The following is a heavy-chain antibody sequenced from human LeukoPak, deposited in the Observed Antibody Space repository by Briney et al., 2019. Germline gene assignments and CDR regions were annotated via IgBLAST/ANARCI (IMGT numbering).Heavy chain of an antibody. Sequence: ASVKVSCKASGYTFTSYYMHWVRQAPGQGLEWMGIINPSGGSTSYAQKFQGRVTMTRDTSTSTVYMELSSLRSEDTAVYYCARDESGYYDFWSGPLYYYGMDVWGQGTTVTASS. CDR1: GYTFTSYY. CDR3: ARDESGYYDFWSGPLYYYGMDV. D-gene: IGHD3-3*01. V-gene: IGHV1-46*01. J-gene: IGHJ6*02. CDR2: INPSGGST.